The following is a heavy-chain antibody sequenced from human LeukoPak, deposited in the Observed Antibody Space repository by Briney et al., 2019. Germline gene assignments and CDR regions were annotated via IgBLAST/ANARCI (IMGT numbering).Heavy chain of an antibody. J-gene: IGHJ6*03. CDR3: SREDSSSWYGWGGYYYYMDV. CDR1: GFTFSSYA. V-gene: IGHV3-23*01. D-gene: IGHD6-13*01. CDR2: ISGSGGST. Sequence: PGGSLRLSCAASGFTFSSYAMSWVRQAPGKGLEWVSAISGSGGSTYYADSVKGRFTISRDNSKNTLYLQMNSLRAEDTAVYYCSREDSSSWYGWGGYYYYMDVWGKGTTVTVSS.